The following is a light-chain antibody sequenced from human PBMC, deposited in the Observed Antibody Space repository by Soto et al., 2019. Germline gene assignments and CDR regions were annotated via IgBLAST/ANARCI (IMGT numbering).Light chain of an antibody. V-gene: IGLV2-14*01. CDR1: SSVVGGYNY. Sequence: QSALTQPASVSGSPGQSITISCTGTSSVVGGYNYVSWYQQHPGKAPKLMIYDVSNRPSGVSNRFSGSKSGNTAPLTISGLQAEDEADYYCSSYTSSSIYVFGTGTMVTVL. CDR2: DVS. CDR3: SSYTSSSIYV. J-gene: IGLJ1*01.